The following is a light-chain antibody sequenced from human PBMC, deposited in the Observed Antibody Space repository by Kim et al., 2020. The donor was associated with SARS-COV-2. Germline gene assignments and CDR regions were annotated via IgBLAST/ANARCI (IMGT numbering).Light chain of an antibody. J-gene: IGLJ2*01. V-gene: IGLV1-44*01. CDR1: SSNIGSNT. Sequence: QSVLTQPPSASGTPGQRVTISCSGSSSNIGSNTVNWYQQLPGTAPKLLIYSNNQRPSGVPDRFSGSKSGTSASLAISGLQSEDEADYYCAAWDDSQGVVFGGGTQLTVL. CDR2: SNN. CDR3: AAWDDSQGVV.